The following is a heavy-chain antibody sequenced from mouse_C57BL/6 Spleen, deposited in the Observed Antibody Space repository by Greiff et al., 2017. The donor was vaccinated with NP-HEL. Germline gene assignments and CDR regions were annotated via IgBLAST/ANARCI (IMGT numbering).Heavy chain of an antibody. J-gene: IGHJ4*01. Sequence: VQLQQSGPELVKPGASVKISCKASGYSFTDYNMNWVKQSNGKSLEWIGVINPNYGTTSYNQKFKGKATLTVDQSSSTAYMQLNSLTSEDSAVYYGAREKDGSPYYAMDYWGQGTSVTVSS. CDR2: INPNYGTT. D-gene: IGHD2-3*01. V-gene: IGHV1-39*01. CDR1: GYSFTDYN. CDR3: AREKDGSPYYAMDY.